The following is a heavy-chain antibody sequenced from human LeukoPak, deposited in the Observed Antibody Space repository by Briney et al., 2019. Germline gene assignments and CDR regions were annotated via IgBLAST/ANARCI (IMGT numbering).Heavy chain of an antibody. Sequence: GSSVKVSCKASGGTFSSYAISWVRQAPGQGLEWMGGIIPIFGTANYAQKFQGRVTITTDESTSTAYMELSSLRSEDTAVYYCARDRGYCSSTSCPFHYYYYYMDVWGKGTTVTVSS. CDR2: IIPIFGTA. J-gene: IGHJ6*03. V-gene: IGHV1-69*05. CDR1: GGTFSSYA. CDR3: ARDRGYCSSTSCPFHYYYYYMDV. D-gene: IGHD2-2*01.